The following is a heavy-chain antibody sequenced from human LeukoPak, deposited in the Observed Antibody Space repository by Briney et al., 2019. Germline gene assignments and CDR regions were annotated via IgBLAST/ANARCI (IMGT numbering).Heavy chain of an antibody. J-gene: IGHJ5*02. Sequence: PSETLSLTCAVYGGSFSGYYWSWIRQPPGKGLEWIGEISHSGSTNYNPSLKSRVTISVDTSKNQFSLKLSSVTAADTAVYYCARGGITMVRGVIDKRNWFDPWGQGTLVTVSS. V-gene: IGHV4-34*01. D-gene: IGHD3-10*01. CDR1: GGSFSGYY. CDR3: ARGGITMVRGVIDKRNWFDP. CDR2: ISHSGST.